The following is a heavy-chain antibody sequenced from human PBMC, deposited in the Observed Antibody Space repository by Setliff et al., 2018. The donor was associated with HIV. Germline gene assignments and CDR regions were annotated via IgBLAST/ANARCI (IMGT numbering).Heavy chain of an antibody. V-gene: IGHV3-49*04. Sequence: GGPLRLSCTASGFTFGDYAMSWVRQAPGKGLEWVGYIRSKAFGGTIEYAASVKGRFTISRDDSKSIAYLQMKSLKTEDTAVYFCTRRRRGYCTSTSCLYYYYMDVWGKGTTVTVS. J-gene: IGHJ6*03. CDR1: GFTFGDYA. D-gene: IGHD2-2*01. CDR3: TRRRRGYCTSTSCLYYYYMDV. CDR2: IRSKAFGGTI.